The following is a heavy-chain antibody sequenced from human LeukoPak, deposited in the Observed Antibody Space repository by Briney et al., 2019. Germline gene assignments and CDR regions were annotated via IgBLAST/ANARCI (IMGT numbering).Heavy chain of an antibody. V-gene: IGHV3-74*01. CDR2: INSDGSST. D-gene: IGHD4-17*01. Sequence: GSLRLSCAASGFTFSSYWMHWVRQGPGKGLVLVSRINSDGSSTTYADSVKGRFTISRDNAKNTLYLQMNSLRAEDTAVYYCARDPSGDYGDYFDYWGQGTLVTVSS. CDR1: GFTFSSYW. J-gene: IGHJ4*02. CDR3: ARDPSGDYGDYFDY.